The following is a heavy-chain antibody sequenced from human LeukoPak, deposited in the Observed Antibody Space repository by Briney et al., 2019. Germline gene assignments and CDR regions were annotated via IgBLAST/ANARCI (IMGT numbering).Heavy chain of an antibody. V-gene: IGHV3-23*01. CDR3: ARALYNRGWYPDYFDS. CDR1: GFTFSRLA. Sequence: GGSLRLSCAASGFTFSRLAMTWVRQAPGKGLEWVSTISASGPYYADAVRGRFTISRDNDKNSLYLQMSSLRAEDTAMYYCARALYNRGWYPDYFDSWGQGALVTVSS. D-gene: IGHD6-19*01. CDR2: ISASGP. J-gene: IGHJ4*02.